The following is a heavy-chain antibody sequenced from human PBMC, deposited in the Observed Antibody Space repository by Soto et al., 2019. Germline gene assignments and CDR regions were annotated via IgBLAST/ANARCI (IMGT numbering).Heavy chain of an antibody. CDR2: IDPSDFYT. CDR1: GYSFTSYW. CDR3: ARREIRYYYYGMDV. J-gene: IGHJ6*02. V-gene: IGHV5-10-1*01. Sequence: PGESLKISCKGSGYSFTSYWISWVRQMPGKGLEWMGRIDPSDFYTNYSPSFQGHVTISAGKSISTAYLQWSSLKASDTAMYYCARREIRYYYYGMDVWGQGTTVTVSS. D-gene: IGHD3-10*01.